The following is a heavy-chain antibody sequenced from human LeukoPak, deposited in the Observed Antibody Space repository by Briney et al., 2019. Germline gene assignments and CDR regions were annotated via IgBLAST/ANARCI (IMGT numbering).Heavy chain of an antibody. J-gene: IGHJ4*02. CDR2: IYYSGST. Sequence: SETLSLTCTVSGGSISSYYWSWIRQPPGKGLEWIGYIYYSGSTNYNPSLKSRVTISVDTSKNQFSLKLSSVTAADTAVYYCARGDTAMVNDFDYWGQGTLVTVSS. V-gene: IGHV4-59*01. D-gene: IGHD5-18*01. CDR3: ARGDTAMVNDFDY. CDR1: GGSISSYY.